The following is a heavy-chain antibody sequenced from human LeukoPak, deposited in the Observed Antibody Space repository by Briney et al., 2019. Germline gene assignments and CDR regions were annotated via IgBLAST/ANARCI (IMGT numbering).Heavy chain of an antibody. V-gene: IGHV4-61*02. D-gene: IGHD6-13*01. CDR2: IYTSGST. J-gene: IGHJ4*02. CDR1: GGSISSGSYY. CDR3: ARDQQQLDH. Sequence: SQTLSLTCTVSGGSISSGSYYWSWIRQPAGKGLEWIGRIYTSGSTNYNPSLKSRVTISVDTSKNQFSLKLSSVTAADTAVYYSARDQQQLDHWGQGTLVTVSS.